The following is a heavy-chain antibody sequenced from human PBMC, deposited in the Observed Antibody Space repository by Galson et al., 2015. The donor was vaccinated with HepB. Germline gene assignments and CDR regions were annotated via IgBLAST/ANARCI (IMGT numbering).Heavy chain of an antibody. V-gene: IGHV1-69*13. CDR1: GGTFSSYA. Sequence: SVKVSCKASGGTFSSYAISWVRQAPGQGLEWMGGIIPIFGTANYAQKFQGRVTITADESTSTAYMELSSLRSEDTAVYYCARTRSLVGATTLYDAFDIWGQGTMVTVSS. J-gene: IGHJ3*02. CDR3: ARTRSLVGATTLYDAFDI. D-gene: IGHD1-26*01. CDR2: IIPIFGTA.